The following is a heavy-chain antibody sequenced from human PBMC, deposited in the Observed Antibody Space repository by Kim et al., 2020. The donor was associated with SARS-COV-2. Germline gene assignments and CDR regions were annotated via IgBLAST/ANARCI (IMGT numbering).Heavy chain of an antibody. CDR3: ARAGATYYYDSSGYYYGWFDP. D-gene: IGHD3-22*01. J-gene: IGHJ5*02. V-gene: IGHV4-39*01. CDR1: GGSISSSSYY. Sequence: SETLSLTCTVSGGSISSSSYYWGWIRQPPGKGLEWIGSIYYSGSTYYNPSLKSRVTISVDTSKNQFSLKLSSETAADTAVYYCARAGATYYYDSSGYYYGWFDPWGQGTLVTVSS. CDR2: IYYSGST.